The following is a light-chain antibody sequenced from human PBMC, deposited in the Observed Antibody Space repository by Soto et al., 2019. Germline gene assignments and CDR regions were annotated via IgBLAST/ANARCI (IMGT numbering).Light chain of an antibody. V-gene: IGLV2-14*02. Sequence: LTQPASVSGSPGQSVTISCTGTSSDFGSYKFVSWYQHHPGKVPKVIIYETSKRPSGVSDRFSGSKSGNTASLTISGLQPEDEADYYCTSYTSSFTHLFGTGTKVTVL. J-gene: IGLJ1*01. CDR3: TSYTSSFTHL. CDR1: SSDFGSYKF. CDR2: ETS.